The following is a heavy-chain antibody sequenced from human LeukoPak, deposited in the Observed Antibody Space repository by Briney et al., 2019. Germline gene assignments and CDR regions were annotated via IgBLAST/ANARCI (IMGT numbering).Heavy chain of an antibody. CDR3: ARIPRTWLRFPYFDY. Sequence: PGGSLRLSCAASAFTFSNYTMHWVRQAPGKGLEWVAVISYDGSNKYYADYVKGRFTISRDNSKNTLYLQMNSLRGEDTAVYYCARIPRTWLRFPYFDYWGQGTLVTVSS. CDR1: AFTFSNYT. J-gene: IGHJ4*02. CDR2: ISYDGSNK. D-gene: IGHD5-12*01. V-gene: IGHV3-30-3*01.